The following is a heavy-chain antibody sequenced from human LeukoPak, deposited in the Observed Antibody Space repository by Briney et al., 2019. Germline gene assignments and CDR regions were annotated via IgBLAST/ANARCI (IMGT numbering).Heavy chain of an antibody. V-gene: IGHV3-30*03. D-gene: IGHD2-2*01. J-gene: IGHJ5*02. CDR3: ARDLWVVPAVDWFDP. CDR2: ISLDGSNT. Sequence: GGSLRLSCAASGFTFSSYGMHWVRQAPGKGLEWVALISLDGSNTYYADSVKGRFTISRDNSKNTLYLQMNSLRAEDTAVYYCARDLWVVPAVDWFDPWGQGTLVTVSS. CDR1: GFTFSSYG.